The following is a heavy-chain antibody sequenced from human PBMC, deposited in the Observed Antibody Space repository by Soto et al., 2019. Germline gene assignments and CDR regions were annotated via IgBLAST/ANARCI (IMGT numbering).Heavy chain of an antibody. CDR3: ARGIGILIEVAGTEDWFDP. CDR2: INHSGST. CDR1: GGSFSGYY. Sequence: SETLSLTCAGYGGSFSGYYWSWIRQPPGKGLEWIGEINHSGSTNYNPSLKSRVTISVDTSKNQFSLKLSSVTAADTAVYYCARGIGILIEVAGTEDWFDPWGQGTMVTVYS. D-gene: IGHD6-13*01. J-gene: IGHJ5*02. V-gene: IGHV4-34*01.